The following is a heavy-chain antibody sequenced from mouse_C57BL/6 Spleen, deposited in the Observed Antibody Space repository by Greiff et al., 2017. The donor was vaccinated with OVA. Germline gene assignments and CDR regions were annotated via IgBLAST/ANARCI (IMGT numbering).Heavy chain of an antibody. CDR1: GYTFTSYW. CDR2: IYPGSGST. J-gene: IGHJ3*01. Sequence: QVQLQQPGAELVKPGASVKMSCKASGYTFTSYWLTWVKQRPGQGLEWIGDIYPGSGSTNYNEKCMSKATLTVDTSSSTACMQLSSLTSEDSAVYYCARALDDYAWFAYWGQGALVTVSA. V-gene: IGHV1-55*01. CDR3: ARALDDYAWFAY. D-gene: IGHD2-4*01.